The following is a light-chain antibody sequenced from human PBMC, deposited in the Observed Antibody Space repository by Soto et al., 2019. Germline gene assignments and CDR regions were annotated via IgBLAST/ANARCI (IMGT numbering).Light chain of an antibody. CDR3: QQANSGPWT. V-gene: IGKV1-12*02. CDR2: SAS. J-gene: IGKJ1*01. Sequence: DIQMTQSPSLVSASVGDRVAITCRASQGINTWLVWYQQKPGKAPQLLIYSASSLQSGVPSRFSGSGSGTDFTLTLSSLQPEDFATYYCQQANSGPWTFGQGTKVEVK. CDR1: QGINTW.